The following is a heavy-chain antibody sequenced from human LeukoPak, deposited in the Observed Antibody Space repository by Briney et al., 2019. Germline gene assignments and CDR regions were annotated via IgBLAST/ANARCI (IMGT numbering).Heavy chain of an antibody. CDR2: INSNSNYI. V-gene: IGHV3-21*01. J-gene: IGHJ6*03. D-gene: IGHD1-1*01. CDR1: GFTFSSYT. CDR3: ARVNWLGVGYYSMDV. Sequence: KPGGSLRLSCAASGFTFSSYTMNWVRQAPGKGLEWVSSINSNSNYIYYADSVKGRFTISRDNAKNSLYLQMNSLRAEDTAVYYCARVNWLGVGYYSMDVWGKGTTVTVSS.